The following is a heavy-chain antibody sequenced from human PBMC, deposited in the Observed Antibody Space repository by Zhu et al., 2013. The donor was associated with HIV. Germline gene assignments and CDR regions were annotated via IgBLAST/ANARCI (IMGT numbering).Heavy chain of an antibody. V-gene: IGHV1-69*06. D-gene: IGHD2-15*01. CDR1: GGTFSSYA. Sequence: QVQLVQSGAEVKKPGSSVKVSCKASGGTFSSYAISWVRQAPGQGLEWMGGIIPIFGTANYAQKFQGRVTITADKSTSTAYMELSSLRSEDTAVYYCARDSWDIVVVVAARPHRGTYYGMTVWAEGPTGHRLL. CDR2: IIPIFGTA. CDR3: ARDSWDIVVVVAARPHRGTYYGMTV. J-gene: IGHJ6*04.